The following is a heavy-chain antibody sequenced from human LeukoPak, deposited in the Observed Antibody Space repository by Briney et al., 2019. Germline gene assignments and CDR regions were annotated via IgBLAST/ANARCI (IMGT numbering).Heavy chain of an antibody. J-gene: IGHJ4*02. D-gene: IGHD3-22*01. CDR2: IYYSGST. CDR1: GGSISSYY. V-gene: IGHV4-59*08. CDR3: ARLTLDSSGTFDY. Sequence: SETLSLTCTVSGGSISSYYWSWIRQPPGKGLEWIGYIYYSGSTNYNPSLKSRVTISVDTSKNQFSLKLSSVTAADTAVYYCARLTLDSSGTFDYWGQGTLVTVSS.